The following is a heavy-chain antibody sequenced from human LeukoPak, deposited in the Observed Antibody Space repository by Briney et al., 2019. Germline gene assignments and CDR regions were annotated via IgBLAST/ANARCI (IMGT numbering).Heavy chain of an antibody. CDR2: ISWNSGSI. J-gene: IGHJ5*02. Sequence: GRSLRLSCAASGFTFDGYAMHWVRQAPGKGLEWVSGISWNSGSIGYADSVKGRFTISRDNAKNSLYLQMSSLRAEDTALYYCAKADGIQLWSGVQAWGQGTLVTVSS. V-gene: IGHV3-9*01. CDR3: AKADGIQLWSGVQA. D-gene: IGHD5-18*01. CDR1: GFTFDGYA.